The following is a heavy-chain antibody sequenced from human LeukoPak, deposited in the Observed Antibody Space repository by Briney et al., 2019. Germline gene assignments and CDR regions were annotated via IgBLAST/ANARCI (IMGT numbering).Heavy chain of an antibody. Sequence: GESLKISCKSSGYSSTSYWIGGVRQMPGKGLEWMGTIYPGDSDIRYSPSFRGQVTISTDKSTSTAYLQWSSLKASDTAMYYCARHRGSYSYDYWGQGTLVTVSS. D-gene: IGHD1-26*01. V-gene: IGHV5-51*01. CDR3: ARHRGSYSYDY. J-gene: IGHJ4*02. CDR2: IYPGDSDI. CDR1: GYSSTSYW.